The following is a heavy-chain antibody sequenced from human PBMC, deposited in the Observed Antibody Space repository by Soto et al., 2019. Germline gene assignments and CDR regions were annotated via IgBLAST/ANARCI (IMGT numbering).Heavy chain of an antibody. CDR2: TYYRSKWFH. Sequence: SQTLSLTCAISGDSVSSDITSWNWIRQSPSRGLEWLGRTYYRSKWFHDYAASVKSRITINPDTSKNQFSPELNSMTPEDTAVYYCARGNARDVCGPSTVVTVSS. J-gene: IGHJ3*01. CDR1: GDSVSSDITS. D-gene: IGHD3-10*01. V-gene: IGHV6-1*01. CDR3: ARGNARDV.